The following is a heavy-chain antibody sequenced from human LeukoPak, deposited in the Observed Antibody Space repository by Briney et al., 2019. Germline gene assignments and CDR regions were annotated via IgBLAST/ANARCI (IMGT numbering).Heavy chain of an antibody. V-gene: IGHV4-39*01. CDR3: ARQWGYSYGHFDF. CDR2: MYYSGST. D-gene: IGHD5-18*01. J-gene: IGHJ4*02. Sequence: SETLSLTCTVSGGSISISNCYWGWMRQPPGKGLEYIGSMYYSGSTYYNPSLKSRVTTSVDTSKNQFSLKLSSVTAADTAVYYCARQWGYSYGHFDFWGQGTLVTVSS. CDR1: GGSISISNCY.